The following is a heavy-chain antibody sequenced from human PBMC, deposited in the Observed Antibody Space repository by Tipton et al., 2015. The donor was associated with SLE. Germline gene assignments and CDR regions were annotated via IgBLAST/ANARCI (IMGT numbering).Heavy chain of an antibody. CDR2: VSSSSFHI. D-gene: IGHD1-26*01. V-gene: IGHV3-21*01. Sequence: SLRLSCAASGFTFSSYSMNWVRQAPGKGLEWVSSVSSSSFHIYYADSVKGRFTISRDNAKNTLYLQMNSLRAEDTAVYYCARDGRGSGSNWDYWGQGTLVTVSS. CDR1: GFTFSSYS. J-gene: IGHJ4*02. CDR3: ARDGRGSGSNWDY.